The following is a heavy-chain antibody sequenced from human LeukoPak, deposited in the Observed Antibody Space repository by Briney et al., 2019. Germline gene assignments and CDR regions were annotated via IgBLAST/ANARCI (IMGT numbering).Heavy chain of an antibody. V-gene: IGHV1-2*02. Sequence: ASVKVSCKASGYTFTGYYMHWVRQAPGQGLEWMGWVNPNSGGTNYAQKFQGRVTMTRDTSISTAYMELSRLRSDDTAVYYCARDLEYCSGGSCYRYFDYWGQGTLVTVSS. CDR2: VNPNSGGT. D-gene: IGHD2-15*01. CDR3: ARDLEYCSGGSCYRYFDY. J-gene: IGHJ4*02. CDR1: GYTFTGYY.